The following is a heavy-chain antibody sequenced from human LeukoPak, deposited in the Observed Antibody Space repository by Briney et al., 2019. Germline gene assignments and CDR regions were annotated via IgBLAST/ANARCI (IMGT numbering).Heavy chain of an antibody. Sequence: SETLSLTCAVYGGSFSGYYWSWIRQPPGKGLEWIGEINHSGSTNYNPSLKSRVTISVDTSKNQFSLKLSSVTAADTAVYYCARGYGEYSGYDYVYYFAYWGQRTLVTVSS. V-gene: IGHV4-34*01. D-gene: IGHD5-12*01. CDR1: GGSFSGYY. CDR3: ARGYGEYSGYDYVYYFAY. J-gene: IGHJ4*02. CDR2: INHSGST.